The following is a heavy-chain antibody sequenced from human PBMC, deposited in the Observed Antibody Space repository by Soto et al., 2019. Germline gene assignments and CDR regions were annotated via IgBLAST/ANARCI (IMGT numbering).Heavy chain of an antibody. CDR1: GYSFTSYW. J-gene: IGHJ4*02. Sequence: PGVSLKVSCKGAGYSFTSYWIGWVRQMPGKGLEWMGIIYPGDSDTRYSPSFQGQVTISADKSISTAYLQWSSLKASDTAMYYCARLIYGSGSAFDYWGQGTLVTVSS. CDR3: ARLIYGSGSAFDY. CDR2: IYPGDSDT. V-gene: IGHV5-51*01. D-gene: IGHD3-10*01.